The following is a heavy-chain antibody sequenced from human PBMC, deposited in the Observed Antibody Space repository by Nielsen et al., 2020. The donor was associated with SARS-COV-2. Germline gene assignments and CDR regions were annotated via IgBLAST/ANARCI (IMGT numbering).Heavy chain of an antibody. D-gene: IGHD3-9*01. V-gene: IGHV3-30*03. CDR3: ARQATIYMNEVSGMDV. CDR2: TSYDGRDK. J-gene: IGHJ6*02. Sequence: GEPLKISCVASEISFRSYGMHWVRQAPGKGLDWVAFTSYDGRDKFYADSVRGRFIVSRDNFRNTLSLHMDSLRTEDTAVYFCARQATIYMNEVSGMDVWGQGTTVTVSS. CDR1: EISFRSYG.